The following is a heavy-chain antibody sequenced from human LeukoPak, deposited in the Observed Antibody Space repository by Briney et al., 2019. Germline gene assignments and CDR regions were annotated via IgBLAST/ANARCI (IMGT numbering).Heavy chain of an antibody. D-gene: IGHD6-13*01. CDR2: ISSSSYI. J-gene: IGHJ6*03. CDR3: ARDSSSCTGCMDV. Sequence: GGSLRLSCAASGFTFSSYSMNWVRQAPGKGLEWVSSISSSSYIYYADSVKGRFTISRDNAKNSLYLQMNSLRAEDTAVYYCARDSSSCTGCMDVWGKGTTVTVSS. V-gene: IGHV3-21*01. CDR1: GFTFSSYS.